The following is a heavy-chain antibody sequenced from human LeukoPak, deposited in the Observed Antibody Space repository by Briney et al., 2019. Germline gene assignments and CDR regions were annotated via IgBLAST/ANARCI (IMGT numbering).Heavy chain of an antibody. CDR3: ARDSGIAAAGTWGPNDY. V-gene: IGHV3-21*01. CDR2: ISSSSSYI. CDR1: GFTFSSYS. J-gene: IGHJ4*02. Sequence: GGSLRLSCAASGFTFSSYSMNWVRQAPGKGLEWVSSISSSSSYIYYADSVKGRFTISRDNAKNSLYLQMNSLRAEDTAVYYCARDSGIAAAGTWGPNDYWGQGTLVTVYS. D-gene: IGHD6-13*01.